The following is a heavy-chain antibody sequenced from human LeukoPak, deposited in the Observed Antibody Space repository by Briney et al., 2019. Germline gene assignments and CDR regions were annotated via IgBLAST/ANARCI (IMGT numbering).Heavy chain of an antibody. CDR3: ARRSRGYSYGYLN. CDR2: IKQDGSEK. V-gene: IGHV3-7*03. J-gene: IGHJ4*02. Sequence: GGSLRLSCAVSGFTFSNFWMSWVRQAPGKGLEWVANIKQDGSEKYYVDSVKGRFTISRDNAKNSLYLQMNSLRAEDTAVYYCARRSRGYSYGYLNWGQGTLVTVSS. D-gene: IGHD5-18*01. CDR1: GFTFSNFW.